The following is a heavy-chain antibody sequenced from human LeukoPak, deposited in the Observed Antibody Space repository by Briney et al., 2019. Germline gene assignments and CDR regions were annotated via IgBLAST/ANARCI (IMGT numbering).Heavy chain of an antibody. D-gene: IGHD3-10*01. CDR2: INWNGGST. V-gene: IGHV3-20*04. Sequence: PGGSLRLSCAASGFRFDDYGMNWVRQVPGEELEWISGINWNGGSTGYGDSVKGRFTISRDNAENSLYLQMNSLRAEDTALYYCARAIDNYYGSGSYAYWGQGALVTVSS. J-gene: IGHJ4*02. CDR1: GFRFDDYG. CDR3: ARAIDNYYGSGSYAY.